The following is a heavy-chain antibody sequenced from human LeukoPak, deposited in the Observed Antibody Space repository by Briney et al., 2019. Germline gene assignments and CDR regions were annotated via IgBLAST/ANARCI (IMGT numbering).Heavy chain of an antibody. Sequence: ASLKVSRKASGYTFTNYGIPWVRQPPGQGREWMGWISGYDGNTNYAQKLQGKVTMTTDSSTSTAYMELRSLRSDDTAIYYWARGGGLLYADYWGQGTLVTVSS. CDR1: GYTFTNYG. CDR3: ARGGGLLYADY. CDR2: ISGYDGNT. V-gene: IGHV1-18*01. J-gene: IGHJ4*02. D-gene: IGHD2-2*02.